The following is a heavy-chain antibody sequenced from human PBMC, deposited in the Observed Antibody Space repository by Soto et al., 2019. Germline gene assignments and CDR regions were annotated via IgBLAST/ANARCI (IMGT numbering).Heavy chain of an antibody. D-gene: IGHD3-22*01. J-gene: IGHJ3*01. CDR1: GFSFSKFA. CDR3: ASDWGDDSAFYDAFQV. CDR2: ISGDGEST. V-gene: IGHV3-23*01. Sequence: EVQLLESGGGVVQPGGALRLSCAASGFSFSKFAVSWVRQAPGKGLEWVSAISGDGESTFYVDSVEGRFTISRDNSKNALFLQMNALRVEDTAVYYCASDWGDDSAFYDAFQVWGQGTMVSVSS.